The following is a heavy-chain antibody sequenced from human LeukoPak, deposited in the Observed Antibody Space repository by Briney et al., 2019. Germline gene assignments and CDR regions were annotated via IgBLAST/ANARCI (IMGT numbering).Heavy chain of an antibody. CDR3: AKGRGYDFWSGYCDY. Sequence: GGSLRLSCAASGFTFSSYGMHWVRQAPGKGLEWVAVISYDGSDKHYGDSVKGRFTISRDNSKNTLYLQMNGLRAEDTAVYYCAKGRGYDFWSGYCDYWGQGTLVTVSS. CDR1: GFTFSSYG. CDR2: ISYDGSDK. D-gene: IGHD3-3*01. V-gene: IGHV3-30*18. J-gene: IGHJ4*02.